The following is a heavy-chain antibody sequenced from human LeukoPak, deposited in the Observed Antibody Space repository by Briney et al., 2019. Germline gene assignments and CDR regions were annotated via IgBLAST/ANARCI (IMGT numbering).Heavy chain of an antibody. CDR1: GGSISSGSYY. J-gene: IGHJ6*03. D-gene: IGHD3-10*01. CDR3: ARGANEWFGEAHYYMDV. CDR2: IYTSGST. Sequence: SQTLSLTCTVSGGSISSGSYYWSWIRQPAGKGLEWIGRIYTSGSTNYNPSLKSRVTISVDTSKNQFSLKLSSVTAADTAVYYCARGANEWFGEAHYYMDVWGKGTTVTISS. V-gene: IGHV4-61*02.